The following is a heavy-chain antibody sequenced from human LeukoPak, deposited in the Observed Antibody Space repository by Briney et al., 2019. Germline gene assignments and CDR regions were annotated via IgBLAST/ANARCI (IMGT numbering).Heavy chain of an antibody. J-gene: IGHJ5*02. CDR3: ARDAQQDIVVVPAAKFDP. CDR2: IYTSGST. D-gene: IGHD2-2*01. Sequence: SETLSLTCAVYGGSFSGYYWSWIRQPPGKGLEWIGRIYTSGSTNYNPSLKSRVTISVDTSKNQFSLKLSSVTAADTAVYYCARDAQQDIVVVPAAKFDPWGQGTLVTVSS. V-gene: IGHV4-4*07. CDR1: GGSFSGYY.